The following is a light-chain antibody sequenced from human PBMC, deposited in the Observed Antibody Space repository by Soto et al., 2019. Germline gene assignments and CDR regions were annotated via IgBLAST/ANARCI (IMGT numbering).Light chain of an antibody. CDR2: GAS. V-gene: IGKV1-6*01. Sequence: AIQLTQSPSSLSASVGDRVAITCRASQDIRNNLAWYQQKPGEVPELLIFGASSLQGGVPSRFSGTGSGTHSTLTMSGLQHEDFATYYFLQDYNFPLTVGPGTKVDIK. CDR3: LQDYNFPLT. J-gene: IGKJ3*01. CDR1: QDIRNN.